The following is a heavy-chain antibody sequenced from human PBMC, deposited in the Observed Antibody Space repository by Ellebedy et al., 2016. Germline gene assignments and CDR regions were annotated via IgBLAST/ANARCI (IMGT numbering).Heavy chain of an antibody. Sequence: GESLKISXGASGFSFGDFFMSWVRQPPGKGLQWVSTISAGGDDTYLADSVKGRFTMSRDIPKNTVYLQMNRLRAEDTAVYYCRQGHYANYWGQGTLVTVSS. CDR1: GFSFGDFF. V-gene: IGHV3-23*01. CDR2: ISAGGDDT. J-gene: IGHJ4*02. D-gene: IGHD4-17*01. CDR3: RQGHYANY.